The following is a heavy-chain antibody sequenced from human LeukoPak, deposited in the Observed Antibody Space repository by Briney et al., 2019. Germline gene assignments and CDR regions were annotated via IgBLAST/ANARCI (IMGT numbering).Heavy chain of an antibody. CDR3: ARGIYSGTFHPFDY. CDR1: GYTFTSYD. V-gene: IGHV1-8*01. Sequence: ASVKVSCKASGYTFTSYDINWVRQATGQGLEWMGWMNPNSGNTGYAQKFQGRVTMTRDTSTSTAYMELSSLTSDDTAVYYCARGIYSGTFHPFDYWGQGTLVTVSS. J-gene: IGHJ4*02. CDR2: MNPNSGNT. D-gene: IGHD1-26*01.